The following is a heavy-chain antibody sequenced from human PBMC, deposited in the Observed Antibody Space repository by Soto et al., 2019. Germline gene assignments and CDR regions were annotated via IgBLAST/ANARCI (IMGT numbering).Heavy chain of an antibody. V-gene: IGHV1-69*13. Sequence: SVKVSCKASGGTFSSYAISWVRQAPGQGLEWIGGIIPIFGTANYAQKFQGRVTITADESTSTAYMELSSLRSEDTAVYYCARDWYDFWSGYSGFGGMDVWGQGTTVTVSS. CDR3: ARDWYDFWSGYSGFGGMDV. D-gene: IGHD3-3*01. CDR2: IIPIFGTA. CDR1: GGTFSSYA. J-gene: IGHJ6*02.